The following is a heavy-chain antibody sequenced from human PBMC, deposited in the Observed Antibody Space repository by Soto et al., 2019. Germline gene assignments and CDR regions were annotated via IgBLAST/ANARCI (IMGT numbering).Heavy chain of an antibody. D-gene: IGHD1-26*01. V-gene: IGHV4-34*01. CDR2: INHSGST. CDR1: GGSFSGYY. Sequence: PSETLSLTCAVYGGSFSGYYWSWIRQPPGKGLEWIGEINHSGSTNYNPSLKSRVTISVDTSKNQFSLKLSSVTAADTAVYYCARADYYSGSTNHYYYGMDVWGQGTTVTVSS. CDR3: ARADYYSGSTNHYYYGMDV. J-gene: IGHJ6*02.